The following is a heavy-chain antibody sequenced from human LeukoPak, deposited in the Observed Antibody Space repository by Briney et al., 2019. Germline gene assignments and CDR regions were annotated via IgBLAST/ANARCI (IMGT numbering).Heavy chain of an antibody. Sequence: HLGGSLRLSCAASGFTVSSNYMSWVRQAPGKGLEWVSVIYSGGSTYYADSVKGRFTISRDNSKNTLYLQMNSLRAEDTAVYYCARDLYSSGWYVDYWGQGTLVTVSS. V-gene: IGHV3-53*01. CDR3: ARDLYSSGWYVDY. D-gene: IGHD6-19*01. CDR1: GFTVSSNY. J-gene: IGHJ4*02. CDR2: IYSGGST.